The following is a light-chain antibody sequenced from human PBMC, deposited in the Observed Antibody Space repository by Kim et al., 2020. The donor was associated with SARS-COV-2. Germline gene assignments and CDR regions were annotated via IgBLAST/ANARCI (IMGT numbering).Light chain of an antibody. V-gene: IGLV3-19*01. Sequence: SSELTQDPAVSVALGQTVRITCQGDSLRSYYATWYQQKPSQAPVLVIYGMNNRPSGIPDRFSGSSSGNTASLTISGAQAEDEADFYCQSRDSGGRVVFGGGTRLTVL. CDR2: GMN. J-gene: IGLJ2*01. CDR1: SLRSYY. CDR3: QSRDSGGRVV.